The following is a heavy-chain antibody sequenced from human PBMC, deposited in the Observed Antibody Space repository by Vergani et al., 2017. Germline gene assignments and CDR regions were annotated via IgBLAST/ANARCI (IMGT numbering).Heavy chain of an antibody. Sequence: QVQLVQSGAEVKKPGASVKVSCKASGYTFTSYGISWVRPAPGQGLEWMGWISAYNGNTNYAQKLQGRVTMTTDTSTSTAYMELRSLRSDDTAVYYCAKEAMVRGEYDAFDIWGQGTMVTVSS. J-gene: IGHJ3*02. V-gene: IGHV1-18*01. D-gene: IGHD3-10*01. CDR2: ISAYNGNT. CDR1: GYTFTSYG. CDR3: AKEAMVRGEYDAFDI.